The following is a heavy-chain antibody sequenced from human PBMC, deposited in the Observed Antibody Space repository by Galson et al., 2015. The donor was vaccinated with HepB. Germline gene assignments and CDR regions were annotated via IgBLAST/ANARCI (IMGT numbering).Heavy chain of an antibody. V-gene: IGHV1-8*01. Sequence: SVKVSCKASGYTFTSHDIHWVRQATGQGLEWMGWMNPYSDNTGYAQKFQGRVTMTGNTAISTAYMELSSLRSEDTAVYYCARGGGNYYDSGGYTDFWGQGTLVTVSS. CDR1: GYTFTSHD. D-gene: IGHD3-22*01. CDR3: ARGGGNYYDSGGYTDF. J-gene: IGHJ4*02. CDR2: MNPYSDNT.